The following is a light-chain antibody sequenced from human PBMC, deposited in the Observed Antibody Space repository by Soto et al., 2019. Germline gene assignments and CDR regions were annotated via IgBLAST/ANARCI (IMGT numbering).Light chain of an antibody. J-gene: IGLJ3*02. CDR3: SSYAGSNNGV. CDR2: EVS. Sequence: QSVLTQPPSASGSPGQSVTISCTGTSSDVGGYNYVSWYQQHPGKAPNLMIYEVSKRPSGVPDRFSGSKSGNTASLTVSGRQAEDEADYYCSSYAGSNNGVFGGGTKLTVL. CDR1: SSDVGGYNY. V-gene: IGLV2-8*01.